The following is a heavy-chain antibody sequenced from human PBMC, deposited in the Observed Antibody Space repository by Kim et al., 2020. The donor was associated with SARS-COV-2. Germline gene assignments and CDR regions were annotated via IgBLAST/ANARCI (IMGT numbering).Heavy chain of an antibody. Sequence: GGSLRLSCAASGFTFSSYSMNWVRQAPGKGLEWVSSISSSSSYIYYADSVKGRFTISRDNAKNSLYLQMNSLRAEDTAVYYCARDFGSSGYEIDYWGQGTLVTVSS. V-gene: IGHV3-21*01. J-gene: IGHJ4*02. CDR1: GFTFSSYS. CDR3: ARDFGSSGYEIDY. D-gene: IGHD5-12*01. CDR2: ISSSSSYI.